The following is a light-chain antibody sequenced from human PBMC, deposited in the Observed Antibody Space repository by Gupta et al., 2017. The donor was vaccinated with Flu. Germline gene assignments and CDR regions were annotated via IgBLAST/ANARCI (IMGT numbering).Light chain of an antibody. V-gene: IGKV4-1*01. CDR1: QSVLYSSSNKNY. Sequence: DIVMTQSPDSLAVSLGERATINCKSSQSVLYSSSNKNYLAWYQQKPGQPPKLLIYWTSTRESGVPDRFSGSGSGTDFTLTSSSRQDEDGAVYYGQQDYSTWTFGQGTXVEIK. CDR3: QQDYSTWT. CDR2: WTS. J-gene: IGKJ1*01.